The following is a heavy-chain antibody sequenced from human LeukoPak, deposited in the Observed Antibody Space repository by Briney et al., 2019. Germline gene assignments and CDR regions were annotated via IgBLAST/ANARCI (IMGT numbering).Heavy chain of an antibody. D-gene: IGHD3-10*01. V-gene: IGHV3-48*01. J-gene: IGHJ4*02. Sequence: PGGSLRLSCAASGFTFSSYGMHWVRQAPGKGLEWVSDISSSGSTIYFADSVKGRFTISRDNSKNTLYLQMNSLRAEDTAVYYCAREDASGSYYRSLDYWGQGTLVTVSS. CDR2: ISSSGSTI. CDR3: AREDASGSYYRSLDY. CDR1: GFTFSSYG.